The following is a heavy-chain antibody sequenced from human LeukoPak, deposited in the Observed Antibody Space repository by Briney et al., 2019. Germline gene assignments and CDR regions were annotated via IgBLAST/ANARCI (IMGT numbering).Heavy chain of an antibody. CDR3: ARDRVGATFYGMDV. CDR2: IYYSGST. Sequence: SETLSLTCTVSGGSISSYYWSWIRQPPGKGLEWIGYIYYSGSTNYNPSLKSRVTISVDTSKNQFSLKLSSVTAADTAVYYCARDRVGATFYGMDVWGQGTTVTVSS. J-gene: IGHJ6*02. V-gene: IGHV4-59*01. D-gene: IGHD1-26*01. CDR1: GGSISSYY.